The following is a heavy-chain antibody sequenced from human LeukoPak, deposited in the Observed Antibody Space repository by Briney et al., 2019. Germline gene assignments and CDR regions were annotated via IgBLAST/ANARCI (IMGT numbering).Heavy chain of an antibody. CDR1: GGSFSGYY. CDR3: ARTEKAGYSSSWYTDYYYGMDV. D-gene: IGHD6-13*01. J-gene: IGHJ6*02. V-gene: IGHV4-34*01. Sequence: SETLSLTCAVYGGSFSGYYWSWIRQPPGKGLEWIGEINHSGSTNYNPSLKSRVTISVDTSKNQFSLRLNSVTAADTAVYYCARTEKAGYSSSWYTDYYYGMDVWGQGTTVTVSS. CDR2: INHSGST.